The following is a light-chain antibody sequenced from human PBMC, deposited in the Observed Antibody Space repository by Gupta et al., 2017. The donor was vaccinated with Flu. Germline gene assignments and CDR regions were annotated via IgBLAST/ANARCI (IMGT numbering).Light chain of an antibody. Sequence: GKTDVMTWTGTSSDVGRYSDVSRDQQRTGKAHKVMIDDGIKRPTGVPDRFTGSKTGNTAALTISGHQPEDEANYDWGAYGDTYLFGGGTKLTVL. CDR3: GAYGDTYL. V-gene: IGLV2-11*01. J-gene: IGLJ2*01. CDR1: SSDVGRYSD. CDR2: DGI.